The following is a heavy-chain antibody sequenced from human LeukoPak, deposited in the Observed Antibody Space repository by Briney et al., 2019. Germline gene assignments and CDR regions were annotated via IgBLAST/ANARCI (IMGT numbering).Heavy chain of an antibody. CDR3: ARESYVDTAMVIVY. CDR2: IYTSGST. J-gene: IGHJ4*02. Sequence: SETLSLTCTVSGGSISSGSYYWSWIRQPAGKGLEWIGRIYTSGSTNYNPSLKSRVTISVDTSKNQFSLKLSSVTAADTAVYYCARESYVDTAMVIVYWGQGTLVTVSS. CDR1: GGSISSGSYY. D-gene: IGHD5-18*01. V-gene: IGHV4-61*02.